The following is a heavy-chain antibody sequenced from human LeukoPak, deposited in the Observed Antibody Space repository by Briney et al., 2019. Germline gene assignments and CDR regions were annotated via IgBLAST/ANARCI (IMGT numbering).Heavy chain of an antibody. D-gene: IGHD2-2*01. J-gene: IGHJ4*02. V-gene: IGHV1-69*01. CDR1: GGTFSSYA. CDR2: IIPIFGTA. Sequence: SVKVSCKASGGTFSSYAISWVRQAPGQGLEWRGGIIPIFGTANYAQKFQGRVTITADESTSTAYMELSSLRSEDTAVYYCARGGRDCSSTSCYDGFDYWGQGTLVTVSS. CDR3: ARGGRDCSSTSCYDGFDY.